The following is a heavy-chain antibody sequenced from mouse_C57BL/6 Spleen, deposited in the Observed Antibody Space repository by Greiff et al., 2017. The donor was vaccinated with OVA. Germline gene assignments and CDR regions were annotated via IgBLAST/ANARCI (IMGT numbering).Heavy chain of an antibody. CDR3: ARGGYDYDFDY. D-gene: IGHD2-4*01. Sequence: DVKLVESGGDLVKPGGSLKLSCAASGFTFSSYGMSWVRQTPDKRLEWVATISSGGSYTYYPDSVKGRFTISRDNAKNTLYLQMSSLKSEDTAMYYCARGGYDYDFDYWGQGTTLTVSS. CDR1: GFTFSSYG. J-gene: IGHJ2*01. V-gene: IGHV5-6*02. CDR2: ISSGGSYT.